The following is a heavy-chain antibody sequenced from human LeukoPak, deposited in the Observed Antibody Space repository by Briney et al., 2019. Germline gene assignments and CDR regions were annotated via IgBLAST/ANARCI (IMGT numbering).Heavy chain of an antibody. V-gene: IGHV3-33*01. Sequence: GGSLRLSCAASGFTFSSYGMHWVRQAPGKGLEWVAIIYYDGSDKYYADSVEGRFTISRDNSKDTLYLQMNSLRAGDTAVYYCARQIAYYYDSSGYYTTDYWGQGTLVTVSS. CDR1: GFTFSSYG. D-gene: IGHD3-22*01. CDR2: IYYDGSDK. J-gene: IGHJ4*02. CDR3: ARQIAYYYDSSGYYTTDY.